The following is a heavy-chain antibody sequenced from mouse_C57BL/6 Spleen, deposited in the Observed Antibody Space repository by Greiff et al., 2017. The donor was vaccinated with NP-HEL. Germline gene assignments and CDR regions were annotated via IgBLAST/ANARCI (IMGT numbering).Heavy chain of an antibody. J-gene: IGHJ2*01. D-gene: IGHD2-5*01. V-gene: IGHV1-81*01. CDR1: GYTFTSYG. CDR3: ARTSNYGGEYYFDY. CDR2: IYPRSGNT. Sequence: VQLQQSGAELARPGASVKLSCKASGYTFTSYGISWVKQRTGQGLEWIGEIYPRSGNTYYNEKFKGKATLTADKSSSTAYMELRSLTSEDSAVYFCARTSNYGGEYYFDYWGQGTTLTVSS.